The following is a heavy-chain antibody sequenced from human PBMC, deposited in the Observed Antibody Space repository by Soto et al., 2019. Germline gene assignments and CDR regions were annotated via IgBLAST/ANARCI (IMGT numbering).Heavy chain of an antibody. CDR1: GFTFSSYA. V-gene: IGHV3-23*01. Sequence: PGGSLRLSCAASGFTFSSYAMSWVRQAPGKGLEWVSAISGSGGSTYYADSVKGRFTISRDNSKNTLYLQMNSLRAEDTAVYYCAKYYDILTGYRKLDYWGQGTLVTVSS. CDR3: AKYYDILTGYRKLDY. J-gene: IGHJ4*02. CDR2: ISGSGGST. D-gene: IGHD3-9*01.